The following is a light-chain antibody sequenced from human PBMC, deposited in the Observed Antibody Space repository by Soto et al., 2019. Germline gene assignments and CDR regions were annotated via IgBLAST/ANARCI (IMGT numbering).Light chain of an antibody. CDR1: SSDVGNGYDS. CDR2: EVT. V-gene: IGLV2-14*01. J-gene: IGLJ1*01. CDR3: SSYTVSVFPYL. Sequence: QSVLTQPASVSGSPGQSITIACSGSSSDVGNGYDSVSWYQQHPGKAPKLIIYEVTNRPSGVSSRFSGSKSGNTASLTISGLQAEVVFYYYCSSYTVSVFPYLFGTGPKFT.